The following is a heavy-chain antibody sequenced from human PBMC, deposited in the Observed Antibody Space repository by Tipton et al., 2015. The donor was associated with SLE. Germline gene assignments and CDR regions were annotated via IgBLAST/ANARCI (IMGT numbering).Heavy chain of an antibody. CDR1: GGSFSSYY. CDR3: ARATPTSIAVAGRDAFDI. CDR2: IYYSGST. D-gene: IGHD6-19*01. V-gene: IGHV4-39*07. J-gene: IGHJ3*02. Sequence: TLSLTCAVYGGSFSSYYWGWIRQPPGKGLEWIGSIYYSGSTYYNPSLKSRVTISVDTSKNQFSLKLSSVTAADTAVYYCARATPTSIAVAGRDAFDIWGQGTMVTVPS.